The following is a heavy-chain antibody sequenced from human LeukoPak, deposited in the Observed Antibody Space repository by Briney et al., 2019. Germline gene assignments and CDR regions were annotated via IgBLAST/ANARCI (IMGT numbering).Heavy chain of an antibody. CDR2: INPSGGST. CDR3: ARGGIDMATIDYFDY. Sequence: ASVKVSCKASGYTFTSYYMHWVRQAPGQGLEWMGIINPSGGSTSYAQKFQGRVTMTGDTSTSTVYMELSSLRSEDTAVYYCARGGIDMATIDYFDYWGQGTLVTVSS. J-gene: IGHJ4*02. V-gene: IGHV1-46*01. D-gene: IGHD5-24*01. CDR1: GYTFTSYY.